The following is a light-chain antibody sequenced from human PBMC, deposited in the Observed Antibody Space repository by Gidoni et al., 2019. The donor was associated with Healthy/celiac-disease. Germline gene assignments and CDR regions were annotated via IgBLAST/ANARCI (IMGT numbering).Light chain of an antibody. Sequence: EIVLTQPPGPLSLSPGERATLSCRASQSVSSSYLAWYQQKPGQAPRLLIYGASSRATGIPDRFSGSGSGTDFTLTISRLEPEDFAVYYCQQYGSSGTFGQGTKVEIK. CDR2: GAS. V-gene: IGKV3-20*01. J-gene: IGKJ1*01. CDR3: QQYGSSGT. CDR1: QSVSSSY.